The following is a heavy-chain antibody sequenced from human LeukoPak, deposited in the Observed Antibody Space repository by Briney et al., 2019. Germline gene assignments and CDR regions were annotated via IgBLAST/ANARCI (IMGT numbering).Heavy chain of an antibody. Sequence: GGSLRLSCAASGFTFSNAWMSWVRQAPGKGLHWVGRIKSKTDGGTIDYAASVKGRFTISRDDSKNTMYLQMNSLKADDSAVYYCTRGPWVEHQWGQGTLVTVSS. CDR2: IKSKTDGGTI. V-gene: IGHV3-15*01. J-gene: IGHJ4*02. CDR1: GFTFSNAW. CDR3: TRGPWVEHQ. D-gene: IGHD1-26*01.